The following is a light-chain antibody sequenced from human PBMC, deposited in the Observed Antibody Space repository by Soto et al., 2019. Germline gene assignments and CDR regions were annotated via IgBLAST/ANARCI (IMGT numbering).Light chain of an antibody. CDR3: SSYTGGNPSYV. J-gene: IGLJ1*01. Sequence: QSVLTQPPSVSGAPGQRVSISCTGSSSNIGAGYDYVSWYQQHPGKAPKLMIYEVTIRPSGVSDRFSGSKSGNTASLTVSGLQAEDEADYYCSSYTGGNPSYVFGTGTKVTVL. CDR2: EVT. V-gene: IGLV2-8*01. CDR1: SSNIGAGYDY.